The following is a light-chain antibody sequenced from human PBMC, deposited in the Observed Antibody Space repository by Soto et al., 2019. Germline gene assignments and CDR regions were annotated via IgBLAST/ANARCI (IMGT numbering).Light chain of an antibody. CDR2: YDS. Sequence: SYELPQPPSVSVAPGKTARITCGGNNIGSKSVHWYQQKPGQAPVLVIYYDSDRPSGIPERFSGSNSGNTATLTLSRVEAGDEADYYCQVWNSSSDHVVFGGGTKVTVL. J-gene: IGLJ2*01. CDR3: QVWNSSSDHVV. V-gene: IGLV3-21*04. CDR1: NIGSKS.